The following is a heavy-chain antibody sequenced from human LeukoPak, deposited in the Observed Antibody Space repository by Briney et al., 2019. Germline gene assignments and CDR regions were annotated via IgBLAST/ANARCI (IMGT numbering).Heavy chain of an antibody. Sequence: ASVKVSCKASGYTFTGYYMHWVRQAPGQGLEWMGWINPNSGGTNYAQKLQGRVTMTTDTSTSTAYMELRSLRSDDTAVYYCARDRGPMVRGNWFDPWGQGTLVTVSS. D-gene: IGHD3-10*01. CDR3: ARDRGPMVRGNWFDP. V-gene: IGHV1-2*02. J-gene: IGHJ5*02. CDR2: INPNSGGT. CDR1: GYTFTGYY.